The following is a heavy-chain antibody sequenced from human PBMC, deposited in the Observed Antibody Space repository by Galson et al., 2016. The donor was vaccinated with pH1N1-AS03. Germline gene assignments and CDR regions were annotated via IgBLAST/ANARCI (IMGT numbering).Heavy chain of an antibody. D-gene: IGHD3/OR15-3a*01. CDR2: ISWNSNKI. CDR3: IKGGAASADFFDH. CDR1: GFRFDDYA. J-gene: IGHJ4*03. V-gene: IGHV3-9*01. Sequence: SLRLSCAVSGFRFDDYAMHWVRQAPGKGLEWVSSISWNSNKIDYADSVKGRFTISRDSAKNSLNLQMNSLRAEDTALYYCIKGGAASADFFDHWGQGTMVTVSS.